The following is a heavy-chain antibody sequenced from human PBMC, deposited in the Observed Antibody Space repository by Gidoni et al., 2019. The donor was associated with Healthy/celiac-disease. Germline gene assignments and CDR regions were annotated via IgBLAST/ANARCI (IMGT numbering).Heavy chain of an antibody. D-gene: IGHD3-3*01. CDR3: AKRDDFWSGGWFDP. J-gene: IGHJ5*02. Sequence: EVQLLESGGVLLQPGGSLRLSCPSSGLPFSSSAMRWGRQAPGKGRGGVSAMSVRGGSKYYADSVKGRFTISRDNSKNTLYLKRNSLRAEETAVYYCAKRDDFWSGGWFDPWGQGTLVTVSS. CDR2: MSVRGGSK. V-gene: IGHV3-23*01. CDR1: GLPFSSSA.